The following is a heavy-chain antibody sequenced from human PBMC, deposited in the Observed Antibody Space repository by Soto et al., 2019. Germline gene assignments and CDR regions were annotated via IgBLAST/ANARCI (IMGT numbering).Heavy chain of an antibody. CDR3: ARVPLRYFPDYFDY. Sequence: SETLSLTCTVSGGSISSGSYHWSWIRQHPGKGLEWIGNIYYSGSSYYNPSLKSRATISIDTSKNQFSLKLSSVTAADTAVYYCARVPLRYFPDYFDYWGQGTLVTVSS. CDR1: GGSISSGSYH. J-gene: IGHJ4*02. CDR2: IYYSGSS. D-gene: IGHD3-9*01. V-gene: IGHV4-31*03.